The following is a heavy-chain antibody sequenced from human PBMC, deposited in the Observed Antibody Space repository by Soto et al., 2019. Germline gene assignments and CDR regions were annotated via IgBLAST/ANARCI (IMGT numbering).Heavy chain of an antibody. CDR2: IYWDDDK. CDR3: AHRLSGYNWNGGYFDY. D-gene: IGHD1-1*01. Sequence: QITLKESGPTRVKPTQTLTLTCTFYGFSLTSRPMGVGWIRQPPGKALEWLVFIYWDDDKRYSPSLKSRLTINKDTSGNQVVLTRTSMDPLVTATYYCAHRLSGYNWNGGYFDYWGQGALVTVSS. J-gene: IGHJ4*02. CDR1: GFSLTSRPMG. V-gene: IGHV2-5*02.